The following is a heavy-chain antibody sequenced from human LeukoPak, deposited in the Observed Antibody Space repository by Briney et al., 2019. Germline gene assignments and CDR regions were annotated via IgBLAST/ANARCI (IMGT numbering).Heavy chain of an antibody. J-gene: IGHJ4*02. V-gene: IGHV3-23*01. Sequence: GGSLRLSCAASGFTFSSHWMNWVRQAPGKGLEWVSAISGSGDSTYYGDSVKGRFTISRDNSKNTLYLQMNSLRAEDTAVYYCAKTRPLDSSSWSHGDYWGQGTLVTVSS. CDR3: AKTRPLDSSSWSHGDY. D-gene: IGHD6-13*01. CDR2: ISGSGDST. CDR1: GFTFSSHW.